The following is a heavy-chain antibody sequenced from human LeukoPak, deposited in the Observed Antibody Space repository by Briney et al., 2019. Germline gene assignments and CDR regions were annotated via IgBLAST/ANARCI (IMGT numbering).Heavy chain of an antibody. J-gene: IGHJ4*02. D-gene: IGHD3-22*01. Sequence: GGSLRLSCAASGFTFSSYAMSWVRQAPGKGLEWVSAISGSGGSTYYADSVKGRFTISKDNSKNTLYLQMNSLGAEDTAVYYCAKDQDYYDSSGYYFFDYWGQGTLVTVSS. CDR2: ISGSGGST. CDR3: AKDQDYYDSSGYYFFDY. CDR1: GFTFSSYA. V-gene: IGHV3-23*01.